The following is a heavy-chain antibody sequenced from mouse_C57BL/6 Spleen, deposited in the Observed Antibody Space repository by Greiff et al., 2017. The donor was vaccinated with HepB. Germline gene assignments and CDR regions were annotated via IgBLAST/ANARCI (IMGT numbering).Heavy chain of an antibody. Sequence: QVQLQQPGAELVRPGSSVKLSCKASGYTFTSYWMDWVKQRPGQGLEWIGNIYPSDSETHYNQKFKDKATLTVDKSSSTAYMQLSSLTSEDSAVYYCARDRSSSLFDYWGQGTTLTVSS. CDR1: GYTFTSYW. D-gene: IGHD1-1*01. V-gene: IGHV1-61*01. J-gene: IGHJ2*01. CDR3: ARDRSSSLFDY. CDR2: IYPSDSET.